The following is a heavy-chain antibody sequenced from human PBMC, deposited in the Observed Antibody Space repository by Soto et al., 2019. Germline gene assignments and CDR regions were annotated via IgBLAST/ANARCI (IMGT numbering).Heavy chain of an antibody. CDR3: ARQGPITGELLQMVPVY. CDR2: IYPGDSDT. J-gene: IGHJ4*02. V-gene: IGHV5-51*01. D-gene: IGHD1-26*01. CDR1: GYSFTSYW. Sequence: PGESLKISCRGSGYSFTSYWIGWVRQMPGKGLEWMGIIYPGDSDTRYSPSFQGQVTISADKSISTAYLQWSSLKASDTAMYYCARQGPITGELLQMVPVYWGQGTLVTVSS.